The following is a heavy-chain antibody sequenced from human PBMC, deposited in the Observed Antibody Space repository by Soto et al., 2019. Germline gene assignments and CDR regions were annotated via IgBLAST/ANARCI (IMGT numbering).Heavy chain of an antibody. Sequence: SETLSLTCTGSGGSISSGDYYWSWIRQPPGKGLEWIGYIYYSGSTYYNPSLKSRVTISVDTSKNQFSLKLSSVTAADTAVYYCARIEFALAGWFDPWGQGTLVTVSS. CDR1: GGSISSGDYY. J-gene: IGHJ5*02. V-gene: IGHV4-30-4*01. CDR3: ARIEFALAGWFDP. CDR2: IYYSGST. D-gene: IGHD3-10*01.